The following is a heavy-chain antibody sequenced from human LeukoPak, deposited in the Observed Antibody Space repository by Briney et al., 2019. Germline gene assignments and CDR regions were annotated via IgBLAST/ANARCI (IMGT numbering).Heavy chain of an antibody. D-gene: IGHD1-1*01. Sequence: GGSLTLSCAASGVTFSNYARSWVRQAPGKGLEWVSAISGINSLTYYAAFVNSRLTTSRDNSMNTLYFQRNSPRGDDTAVYYCAKGGVTTEPYFDSWGQGTLVTVSS. J-gene: IGHJ4*02. V-gene: IGHV3-23*01. CDR3: AKGGVTTEPYFDS. CDR1: GVTFSNYA. CDR2: ISGINSLT.